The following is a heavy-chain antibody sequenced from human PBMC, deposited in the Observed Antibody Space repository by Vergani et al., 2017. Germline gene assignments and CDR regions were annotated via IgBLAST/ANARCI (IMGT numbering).Heavy chain of an antibody. CDR1: GFTFNSYA. CDR3: AKFPLNITTPDRGDF. V-gene: IGHV3-23*01. Sequence: QLLESGGGLIQPGGSLRLSCAASGFTFNSYAMTWVRQAPGKGLEWVSGINNNGGSTYYEDSVKGRFTISRDNSKNTLFLQMHSLRVEDTALYYCAKFPLNITTPDRGDFWGQGSLVTVSS. CDR2: INNNGGST. J-gene: IGHJ4*02. D-gene: IGHD1-1*01.